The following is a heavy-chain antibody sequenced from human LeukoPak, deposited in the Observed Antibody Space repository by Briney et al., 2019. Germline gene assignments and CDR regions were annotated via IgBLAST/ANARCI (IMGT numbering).Heavy chain of an antibody. D-gene: IGHD6-13*01. CDR1: GGSISSSSYY. Sequence: SETLSLTCTVSGGSISSSSYYWGWIRQPPGKGLEWIGSIYYSGSTYYNPSLKSRVTISVDTSKNQFSLKLSSVTAADTAVYYCARVAKIAAAFFDYWGQGTLVTVSS. CDR3: ARVAKIAAAFFDY. CDR2: IYYSGST. J-gene: IGHJ4*02. V-gene: IGHV4-39*07.